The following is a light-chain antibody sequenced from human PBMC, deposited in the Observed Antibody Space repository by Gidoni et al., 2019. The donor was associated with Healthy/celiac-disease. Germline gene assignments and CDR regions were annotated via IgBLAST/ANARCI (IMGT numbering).Light chain of an antibody. CDR2: KAS. CDR3: QHYNSPPT. V-gene: IGKV1-5*03. J-gene: IGKJ4*01. CDR1: QSISSW. Sequence: DIQMTQSPSTLSASVGDRVTITCRASQSISSWLAWYQQKPGKAPKLLIYKASSLESGVPSRFSGSGSGTEFTLTISSLQPDDFATYYCQHYNSPPTFGGGTKVEIK.